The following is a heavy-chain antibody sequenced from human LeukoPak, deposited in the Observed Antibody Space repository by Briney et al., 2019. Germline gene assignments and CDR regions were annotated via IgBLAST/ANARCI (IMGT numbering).Heavy chain of an antibody. CDR3: ARGRMSIAVAGRGAFGY. V-gene: IGHV1-8*01. CDR1: GYTFTSYD. D-gene: IGHD6-19*01. J-gene: IGHJ4*02. CDR2: MNPNSGNT. Sequence: ASVKVSCKASGYTFTSYDINWVRQATGQGLEWMGWMNPNSGNTGYAQKFQGRVTMTRNTSISTAYMELSSLRSEDTAVYYCARGRMSIAVAGRGAFGYWGQGTLVTVSS.